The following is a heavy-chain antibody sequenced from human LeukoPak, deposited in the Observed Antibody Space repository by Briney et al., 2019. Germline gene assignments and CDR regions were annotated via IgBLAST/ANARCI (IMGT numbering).Heavy chain of an antibody. CDR2: IYYSGST. CDR3: ARIYYYGSGSYSDYYYYMDV. V-gene: IGHV4-59*01. J-gene: IGHJ6*03. CDR1: GGSFSGYY. D-gene: IGHD3-10*01. Sequence: SETLSLTCAVYGGSFSGYYWSWIRQPPGKGLEWIGYIYYSGSTNYNPSLKSRVTISVDTSKNQFSLKLSSVTAADTAVYYCARIYYYGSGSYSDYYYYMDVWGKGTTVTISS.